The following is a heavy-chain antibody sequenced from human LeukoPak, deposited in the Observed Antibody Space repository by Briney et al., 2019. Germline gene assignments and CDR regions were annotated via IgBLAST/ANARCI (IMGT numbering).Heavy chain of an antibody. CDR2: ISAYNGNT. CDR3: AREGRAITMVRGVIPYGMDV. Sequence: ASVKVSCKASGYTFTSYGISWVRQAPGQGLEWMGWISAYNGNTNYAQKLQGRVTMTTDTSTSTAYMELRSLRSDDTAVYYCAREGRAITMVRGVIPYGMDVWGQGTTVTVSS. J-gene: IGHJ6*02. V-gene: IGHV1-18*01. D-gene: IGHD3-10*01. CDR1: GYTFTSYG.